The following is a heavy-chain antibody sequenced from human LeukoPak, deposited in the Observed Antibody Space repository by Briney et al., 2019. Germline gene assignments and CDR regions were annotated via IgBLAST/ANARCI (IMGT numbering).Heavy chain of an antibody. CDR1: GFSIRTYY. V-gene: IGHV3-53*01. CDR2: IYSGGTI. J-gene: IGHJ3*01. Sequence: GGSLRLSCAASGFSIRTYYMSWVRQVPGKGLEWVSVIYSGGTIRYADSVKGRFTFSRDNFKDTLNLQMNSLRADDTAVYYCVRAVHHNFYSDSSGYYGDAFAVWRQGTVVTVSS. D-gene: IGHD3-22*01. CDR3: VRAVHHNFYSDSSGYYGDAFAV.